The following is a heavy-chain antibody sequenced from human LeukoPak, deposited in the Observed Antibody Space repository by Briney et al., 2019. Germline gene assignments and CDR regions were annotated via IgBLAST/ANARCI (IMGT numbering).Heavy chain of an antibody. J-gene: IGHJ3*02. CDR3: ASHSSGWPIKRDAFDI. Sequence: SETLSLTCTVSGGSISSSSYYWGWIRQPPGKGLEWIGSIYYSGSTYYNPSLKSRVTISVDTSKNQFSLKLSSVTAADTAVYYCASHSSGWPIKRDAFDIWGQGTMVTVSS. CDR2: IYYSGST. D-gene: IGHD6-19*01. V-gene: IGHV4-39*01. CDR1: GGSISSSSYY.